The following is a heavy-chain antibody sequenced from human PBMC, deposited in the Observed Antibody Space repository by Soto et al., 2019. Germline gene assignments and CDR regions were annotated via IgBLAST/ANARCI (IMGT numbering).Heavy chain of an antibody. CDR3: AKEGGGWSNFAY. J-gene: IGHJ4*02. V-gene: IGHV3-23*01. CDR2: ISGRGGST. CDR1: GFTFSSYA. D-gene: IGHD6-19*01. Sequence: EVQLLESGGGLVQPGGSLRLSCAASGFTFSSYAMSWVRQAPGKGLEWVSAISGRGGSTYYADSVKGRFTISRDNSKNTLYLQMISLRAEDTAVYYCAKEGGGWSNFAYWGQGNLVTVSS.